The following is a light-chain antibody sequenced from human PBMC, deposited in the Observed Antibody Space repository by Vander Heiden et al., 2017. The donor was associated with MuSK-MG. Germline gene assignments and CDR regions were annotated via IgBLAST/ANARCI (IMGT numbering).Light chain of an antibody. CDR1: SSHVGGYNY. V-gene: IGLV2-8*01. Sequence: QSALTQPPSASGSPGQSVTISCAGTSSHVGGYNYVSWYQQHPSKAPKLMIYEVSNRPSGVPDRFSGSKAGNPASLTVSGLQTEDEADYYCSSYAGRNNSVFGGGTKLTVL. CDR2: EVS. CDR3: SSYAGRNNSV. J-gene: IGLJ3*02.